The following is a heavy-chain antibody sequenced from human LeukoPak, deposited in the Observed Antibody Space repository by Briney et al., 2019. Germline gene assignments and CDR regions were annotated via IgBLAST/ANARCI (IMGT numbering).Heavy chain of an antibody. CDR3: AKYYYGSGSYYKPYHFDY. J-gene: IGHJ4*02. CDR1: GFTFSSYA. Sequence: PGGSLRLSCAASGFTFSSYAMSWVVQAPGKGLEWVSAISGSGGSTYYADSVKGRFTISRDNSKNTLYLQMNSLRAEDTAVYYCAKYYYGSGSYYKPYHFDYWGQGTLVTVSS. V-gene: IGHV3-23*01. D-gene: IGHD3-10*01. CDR2: ISGSGGST.